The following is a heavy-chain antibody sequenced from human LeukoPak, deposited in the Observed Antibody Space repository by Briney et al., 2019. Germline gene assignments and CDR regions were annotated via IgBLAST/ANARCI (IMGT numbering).Heavy chain of an antibody. J-gene: IGHJ6*03. V-gene: IGHV4-59*01. CDR2: IYYSGST. D-gene: IGHD4-11*01. CDR3: ARASTVTNSPYYYYYMDV. Sequence: PSETLSLTCTVSGGSISSYYWSWIRQPPGKGLEWIGYIYYSGSTNYNPSLKSRVTISVDTSKNQFSLKLSSVTAADTAVYYCARASTVTNSPYYYYYMDVWGKGTTVTVSS. CDR1: GGSISSYY.